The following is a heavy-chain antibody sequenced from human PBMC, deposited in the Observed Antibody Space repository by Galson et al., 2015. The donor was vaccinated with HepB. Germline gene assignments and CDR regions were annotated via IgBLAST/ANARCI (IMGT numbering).Heavy chain of an antibody. CDR2: ITKNGDNT. V-gene: IGHV3-64D*06. D-gene: IGHD5-12*01. CDR3: VKDGTATMTHLDY. CDR1: GFSFSDYG. Sequence: SLRLSCAASGFSFSDYGMHWVRQAPGKGLEYVSTITKNGDNTYYADSLKGRFTISRDNSKNTLYLQMSGLRVEDTALYYCVKDGTATMTHLDYWGQGILVTVSS. J-gene: IGHJ4*02.